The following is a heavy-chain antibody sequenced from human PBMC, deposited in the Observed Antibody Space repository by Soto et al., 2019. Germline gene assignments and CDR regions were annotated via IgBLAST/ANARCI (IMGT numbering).Heavy chain of an antibody. D-gene: IGHD1-26*01. J-gene: IGHJ4*02. CDR1: GGTITTGGHF. CDR2: IYYSGTT. CDR3: ARVVSGSYLDD. Sequence: QVQLQESGPGLVKASQTLSLTCTVSGGTITTGGHFWSWIRQYPGKGLEWIGYIYYSGTTHYNPSLKSRVTISIDTSKNQFSLNLSSVTAADTAVYYCARVVSGSYLDDWGQGTLVTVSS. V-gene: IGHV4-31*03.